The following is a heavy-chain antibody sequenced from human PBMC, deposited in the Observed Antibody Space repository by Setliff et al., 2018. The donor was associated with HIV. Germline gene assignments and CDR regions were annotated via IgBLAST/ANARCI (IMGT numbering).Heavy chain of an antibody. CDR3: ASKVHCTNGVCLDAFDI. D-gene: IGHD2-8*01. CDR1: GSTFTDYY. CDR2: INPNSGGT. V-gene: IGHV1-2*05. J-gene: IGHJ3*02. Sequence: GASVKVSCKASGSTFTDYYMHWVRQAPGQGLEWMGRINPNSGGTNYVQKFQGRVTMTRDRSISTAYMELSRLRSDDTGVYYCASKVHCTNGVCLDAFDIWGQGTTVTVSS.